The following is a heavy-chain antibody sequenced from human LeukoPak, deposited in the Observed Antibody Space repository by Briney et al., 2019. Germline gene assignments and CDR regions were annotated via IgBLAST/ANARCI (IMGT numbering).Heavy chain of an antibody. CDR1: AFTFSSYW. V-gene: IGHV3-7*01. CDR2: IKDDGSEK. CDR3: AKDWDSSSWYFDY. D-gene: IGHD6-13*01. J-gene: IGHJ4*02. Sequence: GGSLSLSCAGSAFTFSSYWMSWVRQAPGKGPEWVANIKDDGSEKYYLDSVKGRFTISRDNAKNSLYLQMNSLRAEDTAVYYCAKDWDSSSWYFDYWGQGTLVTVSS.